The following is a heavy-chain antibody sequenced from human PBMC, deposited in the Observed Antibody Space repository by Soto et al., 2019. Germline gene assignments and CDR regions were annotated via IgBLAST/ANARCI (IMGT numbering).Heavy chain of an antibody. CDR3: MTHAVIYSRGH. Sequence: GGSLRLSCAASGFTFSNDWLNWVRQAPGKGLEWVARIKTVTDGGTTDYAAPVKGRFFISRDDSKSTLYLQMNSLKTEDTAIYYCMTHAVIYSRGHWGQGTLVTVSS. CDR2: IKTVTDGGTT. V-gene: IGHV3-15*01. CDR1: GFTFSNDW. J-gene: IGHJ4*02. D-gene: IGHD6-25*01.